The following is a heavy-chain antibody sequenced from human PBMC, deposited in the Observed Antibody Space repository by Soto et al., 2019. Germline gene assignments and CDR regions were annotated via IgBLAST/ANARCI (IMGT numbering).Heavy chain of an antibody. CDR3: ARATVGTYYFDY. CDR2: ISGSGGST. J-gene: IGHJ4*02. Sequence: GGSLRLSCAASGFTFSSYAMSWVRQAPGKGLEWVSAISGSGGSTEYAASVKGRFTISRDDSKSSLYLQMNSLKTEDTAVYYCARATVGTYYFDYWGQGTLVTVSS. D-gene: IGHD3-16*01. CDR1: GFTFSSYA. V-gene: IGHV3-23*01.